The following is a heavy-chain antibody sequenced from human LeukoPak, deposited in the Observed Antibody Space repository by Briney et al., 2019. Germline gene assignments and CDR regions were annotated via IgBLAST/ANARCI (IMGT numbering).Heavy chain of an antibody. J-gene: IGHJ4*02. D-gene: IGHD6-19*01. CDR3: AKDSGGWYSPSGRIDY. Sequence: GRSLRLSCAASGFTFDDYAMHWVRQAPGKGLEWVSGISWNSGSIGYADSVKGRFTISRDNAKNSLYLQMNSLRAEDMALYYCAKDSGGWYSPSGRIDYWGQGTLVTVSS. CDR2: ISWNSGSI. CDR1: GFTFDDYA. V-gene: IGHV3-9*03.